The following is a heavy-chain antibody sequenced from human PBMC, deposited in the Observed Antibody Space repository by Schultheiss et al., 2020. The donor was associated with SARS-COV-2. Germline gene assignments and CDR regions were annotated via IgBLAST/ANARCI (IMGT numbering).Heavy chain of an antibody. Sequence: WVRQAPGKGLEWIGSIYYSGSTYYNPSLKSRVTISVDTSKNQFSLKLSSVTAADTAVYYCARGGIAVAVVYYGMDVWGQGTTVTVSS. CDR2: IYYSGST. D-gene: IGHD6-19*01. CDR3: ARGGIAVAVVYYGMDV. J-gene: IGHJ6*02. V-gene: IGHV4-39*07.